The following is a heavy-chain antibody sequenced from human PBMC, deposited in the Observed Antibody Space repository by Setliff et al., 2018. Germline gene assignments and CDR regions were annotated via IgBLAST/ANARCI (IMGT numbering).Heavy chain of an antibody. CDR3: ARGLKSRPFVFYHHYMDV. V-gene: IGHV4-39*06. D-gene: IGHD3-16*01. CDR1: GGSLTGRSNY. J-gene: IGHJ6*03. CDR2: IYYSGST. Sequence: SETLSLTCTVSGGSLTGRSNYWGWIRQPPGKGLQWIGTIYYSGSTYYNPSLKSRVTISVHTSQNQFPLKLSSVTAADTAVYYCARGLKSRPFVFYHHYMDVWGKGTTVTVAS.